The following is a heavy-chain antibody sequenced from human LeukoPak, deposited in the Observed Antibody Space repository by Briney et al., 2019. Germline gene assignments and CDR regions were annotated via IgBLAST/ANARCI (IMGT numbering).Heavy chain of an antibody. V-gene: IGHV3-23*01. CDR2: ISGSGGTT. Sequence: PGGSLRLSCAASGFTFDDYGMSWVRQAPGKGLEWVSAISGSGGTTYYADSVKGRFTISRDNSKNTLYLQMNSLRAEDTAVYYCAKAKHGYGSGSYSKVTFDYWGQGTLVTVSS. D-gene: IGHD3-10*01. CDR1: GFTFDDYG. CDR3: AKAKHGYGSGSYSKVTFDY. J-gene: IGHJ4*02.